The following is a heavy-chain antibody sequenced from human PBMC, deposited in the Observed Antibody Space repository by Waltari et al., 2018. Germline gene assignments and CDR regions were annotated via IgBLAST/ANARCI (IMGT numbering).Heavy chain of an antibody. CDR1: GSIFTDNY. CDR2: LNPKSGGT. Sequence: QVQLVQSGAEVKKPGSSVKVSCNASGSIFTDNYMHWVRQAPGQGLEWVGRLNPKSGGTNYAQKFQGRVTMTRDTSISTAYMELSRLRSDDTAVYYCARVGATKTDYWGQGTLVTVSS. V-gene: IGHV1-2*06. D-gene: IGHD1-26*01. J-gene: IGHJ4*02. CDR3: ARVGATKTDY.